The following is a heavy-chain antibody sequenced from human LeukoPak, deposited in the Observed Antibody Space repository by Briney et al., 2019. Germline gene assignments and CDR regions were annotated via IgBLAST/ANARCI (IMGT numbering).Heavy chain of an antibody. CDR1: GGSISSGGYY. Sequence: SQTLSLTCTVSGGSISSGGYYWSWIRQHPGKGLEWIGYIYYSGSTNYNPSLKSRVTISVDTSKNQFSLKLSSVTAADTAVYYCARVGTSPYAFDIWGQGTMVTVSS. V-gene: IGHV4-31*03. CDR3: ARVGTSPYAFDI. J-gene: IGHJ3*02. D-gene: IGHD3-10*01. CDR2: IYYSGST.